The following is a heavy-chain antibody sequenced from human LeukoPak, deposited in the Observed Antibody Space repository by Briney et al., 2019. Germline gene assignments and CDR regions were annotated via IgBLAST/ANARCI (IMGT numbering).Heavy chain of an antibody. V-gene: IGHV1-46*01. CDR2: IKPSGGST. CDR1: GYTFTRYY. D-gene: IGHD4-17*01. J-gene: IGHJ1*01. CDR3: ARDYGDYAYFQH. Sequence: ASVKVSCMASGYTFTRYYMHWVRQAPGQGLEWMGIIKPSGGSTSYAQKFQGRVTMTRDTSTSTSYMELSSLRSEDTAVYYCARDYGDYAYFQHWGQGTLVTVSS.